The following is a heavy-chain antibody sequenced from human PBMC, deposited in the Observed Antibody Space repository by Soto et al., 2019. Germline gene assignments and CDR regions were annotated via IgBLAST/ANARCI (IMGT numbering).Heavy chain of an antibody. CDR3: ARVXDGSGLYYESHFFGMDV. D-gene: IGHD3-10*01. CDR2: VYRSGRT. J-gene: IGHJ6*02. V-gene: IGHV4-38-2*01. CDR1: GYSINSGHY. Sequence: SETLSLTCAVSGYSINSGHYWGWIRQPPGKGLQWIGNVYRSGRTYYNPSLESRVTISLDMSKNQFSLNLRSVTAADTGVYYCARVXDGSGLYYESHFFGMDVWGQGTTVTVSS.